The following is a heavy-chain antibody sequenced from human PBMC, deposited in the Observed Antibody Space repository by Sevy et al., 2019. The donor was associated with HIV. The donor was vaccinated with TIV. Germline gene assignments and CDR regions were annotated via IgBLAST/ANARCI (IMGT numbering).Heavy chain of an antibody. CDR3: ARGGRITMIRGVITPPFFDY. J-gene: IGHJ4*02. Sequence: SETLSLTCAVYGGSFSGYYWSWIRQPPGKGLEWIGEIDHSGSTNYNPSLKSRVTISVDTSKNQLSPKMSSVTAADTAVYYCARGGRITMIRGVITPPFFDYWGQGTLVTVSS. CDR1: GGSFSGYY. V-gene: IGHV4-34*01. CDR2: IDHSGST. D-gene: IGHD3-10*01.